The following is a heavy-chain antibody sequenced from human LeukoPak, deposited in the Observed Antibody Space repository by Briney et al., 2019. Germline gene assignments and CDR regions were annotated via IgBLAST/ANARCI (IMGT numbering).Heavy chain of an antibody. J-gene: IGHJ3*02. CDR1: GFTFSSYS. D-gene: IGHD4-23*01. CDR2: ISGSGGST. CDR3: ARPYGGNSLHAFDI. Sequence: AGGSLRLSCAASGFTFSSYSMNWVRQAPGKGLEWVSAISGSGGSTYYADSVKGRFTISRDNSKNTLYLQMNSLRAEDTAVYCCARPYGGNSLHAFDIWGQGTMVTVSS. V-gene: IGHV3-23*01.